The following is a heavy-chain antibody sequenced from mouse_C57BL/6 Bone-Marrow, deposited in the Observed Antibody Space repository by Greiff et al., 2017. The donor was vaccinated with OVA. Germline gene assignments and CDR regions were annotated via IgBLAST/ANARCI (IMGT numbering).Heavy chain of an antibody. CDR3: ANGGTIVTTRGPFDY. V-gene: IGHV1-53*01. J-gene: IGHJ2*01. Sequence: QVQLQQPGTELVKPGASVKLSCKASGYTFTSYWLHWVKQRPGQGLEWIGNSNPSNGGTNYNEKFKSKATLTVDKSASTAYMQLSSLTSEDSAVYYCANGGTIVTTRGPFDYWGQGTTLTVSS. CDR1: GYTFTSYW. D-gene: IGHD2-5*01. CDR2: SNPSNGGT.